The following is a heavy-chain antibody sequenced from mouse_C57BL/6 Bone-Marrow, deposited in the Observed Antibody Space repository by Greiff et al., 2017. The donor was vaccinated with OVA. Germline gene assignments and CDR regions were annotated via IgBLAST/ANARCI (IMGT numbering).Heavy chain of an antibody. Sequence: VQLQQSGPELVKPGASVKISCKASGYSFTGYYMNWVKQSPEKSLEWIGEINPSTGGTTYNQKFKAKATLTVDKSSSTAYMQLKSLTSEDSAFYYCARLGSDYWGQGTTLTVSS. V-gene: IGHV1-42*01. CDR1: GYSFTGYY. CDR3: ARLGSDY. CDR2: INPSTGGT. J-gene: IGHJ2*01.